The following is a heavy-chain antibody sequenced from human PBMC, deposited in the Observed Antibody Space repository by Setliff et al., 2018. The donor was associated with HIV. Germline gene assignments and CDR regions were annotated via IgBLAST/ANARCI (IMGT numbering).Heavy chain of an antibody. J-gene: IGHJ5*02. Sequence: PSETLSLTCSVSGVSINRTDHYWGWIRQSPGKSLEWIGSVSQSGSTYYNPSLKSRITISVDRSKNQFSLKLISVTAADQGVYYCARVPVPGANWFDPWGLGTLVTVSS. CDR2: VSQSGST. CDR3: ARVPVPGANWFDP. V-gene: IGHV4-39*01. CDR1: GVSINRTDHY.